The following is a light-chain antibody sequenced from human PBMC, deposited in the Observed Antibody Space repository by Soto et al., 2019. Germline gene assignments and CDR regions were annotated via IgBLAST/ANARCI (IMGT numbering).Light chain of an antibody. Sequence: DIQLTQSPSFLSASVGDRVTITCRASQGISSYLAWYQQKPGKAPKLLIYAASTLHSGVPSRFSGSGSGTEFTLTISSLQAEDFATYYCQQLNAYAPWAFGQGTKVEIK. V-gene: IGKV1-9*01. J-gene: IGKJ1*01. CDR3: QQLNAYAPWA. CDR2: AAS. CDR1: QGISSY.